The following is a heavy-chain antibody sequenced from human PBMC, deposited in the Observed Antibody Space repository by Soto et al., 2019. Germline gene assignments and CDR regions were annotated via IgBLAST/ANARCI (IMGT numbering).Heavy chain of an antibody. CDR1: GGSISSSSYY. CDR2: IYYSGST. V-gene: IGHV4-39*01. CDR3: ARQDDSSGYLDY. Sequence: PSETLSLTCTVSGGSISSSSYYWGWIRQPPGKGLEWIGSIYYSGSTYYNPSLESRVTISVDTSKNQFSLKLNSVTAADTAVYYCARQDDSSGYLDYWGQGTLVTVSS. D-gene: IGHD3-22*01. J-gene: IGHJ4*02.